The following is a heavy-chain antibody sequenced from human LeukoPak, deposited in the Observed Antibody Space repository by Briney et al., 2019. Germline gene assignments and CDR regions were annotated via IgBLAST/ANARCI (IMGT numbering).Heavy chain of an antibody. CDR1: GGSFSGYY. V-gene: IGHV4-34*01. CDR3: ARDWALGC. CDR2: INHSGST. D-gene: IGHD3-16*01. J-gene: IGHJ4*02. Sequence: SETLSLACAVYGGSFSGYYWSWIRQPPGKGLEWIGEINHSGSTNYNPSLKSRVTISVDTSKNQFSLKLSSVTAADTAVYYCARDWALGCWGQGTLVTVSS.